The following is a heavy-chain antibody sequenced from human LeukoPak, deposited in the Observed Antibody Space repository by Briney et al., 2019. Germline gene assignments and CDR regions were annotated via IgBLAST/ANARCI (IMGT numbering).Heavy chain of an antibody. Sequence: SATLSLTCTVSGASISSYYWSWIRQPPGKGLEWIGYVYYSESTNYNPSLKSRVTISIDTSKNQFSLKLSSVTAADTAVYYCARRRYSSGQIDCWGQGTLVTVSS. D-gene: IGHD6-19*01. J-gene: IGHJ4*02. V-gene: IGHV4-59*08. CDR1: GASISSYY. CDR2: VYYSEST. CDR3: ARRRYSSGQIDC.